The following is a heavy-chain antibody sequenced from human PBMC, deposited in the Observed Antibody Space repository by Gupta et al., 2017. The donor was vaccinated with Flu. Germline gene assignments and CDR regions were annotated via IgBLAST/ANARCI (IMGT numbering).Heavy chain of an antibody. CDR2: SRNKANSYTT. CDR3: ARGQGQGDYGDYRY. J-gene: IGHJ4*02. D-gene: IGHD4-17*01. Sequence: PGKGLEWVGRSRNKANSYTTEYAASVKGRFTISRDDSKNSLYLQMNSLKTEDTAVYYCARGQGQGDYGDYRYWGQGTLVTVSS. V-gene: IGHV3-72*01.